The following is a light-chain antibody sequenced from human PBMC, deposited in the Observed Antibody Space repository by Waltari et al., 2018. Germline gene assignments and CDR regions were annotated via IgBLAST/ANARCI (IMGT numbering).Light chain of an antibody. J-gene: IGLJ3*02. CDR2: SNS. Sequence: QSVLTQPPSASGTPGQRVTISCSGSSPNIGTNTLNWYQQPPGTAPKLLNYSNSQRPSGVPERYSGSKSGTSASLAISGRQSEDEADYYCAAWDDSLNGWVFGGGTKLTVL. V-gene: IGLV1-44*01. CDR1: SPNIGTNT. CDR3: AAWDDSLNGWV.